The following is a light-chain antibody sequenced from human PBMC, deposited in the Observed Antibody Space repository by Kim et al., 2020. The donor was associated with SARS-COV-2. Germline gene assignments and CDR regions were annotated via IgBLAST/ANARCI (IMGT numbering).Light chain of an antibody. Sequence: SPGERGTLSCRASQSVSSSYLAWYQQKPGQAPRLLIFGASSRATGIPDRFSGSGSGTDFTLTISRLEPEDFAVYYCQQYGSSRWTFGQGTKVDIK. CDR3: QQYGSSRWT. CDR2: GAS. CDR1: QSVSSSY. J-gene: IGKJ1*01. V-gene: IGKV3-20*01.